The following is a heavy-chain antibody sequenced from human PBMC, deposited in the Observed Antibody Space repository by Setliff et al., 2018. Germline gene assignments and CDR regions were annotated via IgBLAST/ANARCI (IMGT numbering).Heavy chain of an antibody. V-gene: IGHV3-9*01. CDR3: AKDTRRPLDI. Sequence: GGSLRLSCAASRFTFSNYAMHWVRQAPGKGLEWVSGISWNSGSIGYADSVKGRFTISRDNAKNSLYLQMNSLRAEDAALYYCAKDTRRPLDIWGQGTMVTVSS. CDR2: ISWNSGSI. CDR1: RFTFSNYA. J-gene: IGHJ3*02.